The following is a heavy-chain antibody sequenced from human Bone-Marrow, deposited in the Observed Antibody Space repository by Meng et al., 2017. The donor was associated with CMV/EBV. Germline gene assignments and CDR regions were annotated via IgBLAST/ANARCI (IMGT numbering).Heavy chain of an antibody. CDR1: GFIFSDYY. J-gene: IGHJ6*02. V-gene: IGHV3-11*01. D-gene: IGHD3-10*01. Sequence: GGSLRLSCAASGFIFSDYYMNWVRQAPGKGLEWVSYISNSGSTIYYADSVKGRFTISRDNAKNTLYLQMNSLRAEDTAVYYCARYSGSYDYYYYGMDVWGQGTTVTVSS. CDR3: ARYSGSYDYYYYGMDV. CDR2: ISNSGSTI.